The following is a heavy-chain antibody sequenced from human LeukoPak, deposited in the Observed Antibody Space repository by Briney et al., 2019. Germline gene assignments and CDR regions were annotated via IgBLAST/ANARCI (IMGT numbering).Heavy chain of an antibody. CDR1: EFTFSDYY. J-gene: IGHJ4*02. CDR3: ARDLRGNRDY. V-gene: IGHV3-11*06. D-gene: IGHD4-23*01. CDR2: MNSCIRYT. Sequence: RGSLRLSCAASEFTFSDYYMSWGRQAPGKGLEWGSYMNSCIRYTNYADSVKGGFTTSTDNTKKSLYLQMNSLRAEDSAVYFCARDLRGNRDYWGQGTLVTVSS.